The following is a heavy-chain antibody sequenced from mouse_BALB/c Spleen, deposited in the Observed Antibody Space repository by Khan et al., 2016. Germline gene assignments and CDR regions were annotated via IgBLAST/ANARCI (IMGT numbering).Heavy chain of an antibody. V-gene: IGHV4-2*02. CDR3: ARANYYAMDY. CDR2: INPGSSTI. CDR1: GFDFSRYW. J-gene: IGHJ4*01. D-gene: IGHD4-1*01. Sequence: EVKLLESGGGLVQPGGSLNLSCAASGFDFSRYWMSWARQAPGKGQEWIGEINPGSSTINYTPSLKDKFIISRDNAKNTLYLQMSKVRSEDTARYYCARANYYAMDYWGQGTSVTVSS.